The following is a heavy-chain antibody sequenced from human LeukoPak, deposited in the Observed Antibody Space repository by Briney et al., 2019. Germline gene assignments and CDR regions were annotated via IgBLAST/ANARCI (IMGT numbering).Heavy chain of an antibody. CDR3: ARSGKIYFDWLLDY. Sequence: PGGSLRLSCAASGFTFSSYAMHWVRQAPGKGLEWVAVISYDGSNKYYADSVKGRFTISWDNAKKSLYLQMNSLRAEDTAVYYCARSGKIYFDWLLDYWGQGTLVTVSS. CDR1: GFTFSSYA. V-gene: IGHV3-30*04. D-gene: IGHD3-9*01. J-gene: IGHJ4*02. CDR2: ISYDGSNK.